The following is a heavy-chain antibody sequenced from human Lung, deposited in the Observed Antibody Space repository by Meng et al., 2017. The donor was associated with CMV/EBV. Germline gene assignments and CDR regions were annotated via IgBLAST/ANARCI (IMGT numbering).Heavy chain of an antibody. Sequence: ASVXVSXKASGYTFTGYYIHWVRQAPGQGLEWMGWINPKSGDTNYAQKFQGRVSMTRDTSITTGYMELRSLRSDDTAVYYCAREQAGDYGSGQDAFDIWGQGTXVTVSS. CDR2: INPKSGDT. CDR3: AREQAGDYGSGQDAFDI. J-gene: IGHJ3*02. V-gene: IGHV1-2*02. D-gene: IGHD3-10*01. CDR1: GYTFTGYY.